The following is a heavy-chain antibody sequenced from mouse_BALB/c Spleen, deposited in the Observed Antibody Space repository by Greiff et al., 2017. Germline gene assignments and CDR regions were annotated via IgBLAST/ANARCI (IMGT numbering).Heavy chain of an antibody. CDR3: ARAYGNHYAMDY. J-gene: IGHJ4*01. D-gene: IGHD2-10*02. V-gene: IGHV5-6*01. Sequence: EVQVVESGGDLVKPGGSLKLSCAASGFTFSSYGMSWVRQTPDKRLEWVATISSGGSYTYYPDSVKGRFTISRDNAKNTLYLQMSSLKSEDTAMYYCARAYGNHYAMDYWGQGTSVTVSS. CDR1: GFTFSSYG. CDR2: ISSGGSYT.